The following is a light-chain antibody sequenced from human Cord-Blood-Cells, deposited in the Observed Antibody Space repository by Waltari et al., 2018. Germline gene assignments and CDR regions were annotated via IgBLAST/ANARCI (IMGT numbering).Light chain of an antibody. CDR3: QQYGSSPRT. J-gene: IGKJ1*01. V-gene: IGKV3-20*01. Sequence: DIVLTQSPGTLPLSPGERATLSCRATQSVSSSYLAWYQQKPGQAPRLLSYGASSRATSIPDRFSGSGSGTDFTLTISRLEPEDFAVYYCQQYGSSPRTFGQGTKVEIK. CDR1: QSVSSSY. CDR2: GAS.